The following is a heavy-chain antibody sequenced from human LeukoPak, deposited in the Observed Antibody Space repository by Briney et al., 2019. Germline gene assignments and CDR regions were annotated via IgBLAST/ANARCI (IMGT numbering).Heavy chain of an antibody. CDR3: ARVFKQWPASYYFDY. J-gene: IGHJ4*02. CDR1: GGSISSYY. CDR2: IYYSGST. V-gene: IGHV4-59*01. Sequence: SETLSLTCTVSGGSISSYYWSWIRQPPGKGLEWIGYIYYSGSTNYNPSLKSRVTISVDTSKNQFSLKLSSVTAADTAVYYCARVFKQWPASYYFDYWGQGTLVTVSS. D-gene: IGHD6-19*01.